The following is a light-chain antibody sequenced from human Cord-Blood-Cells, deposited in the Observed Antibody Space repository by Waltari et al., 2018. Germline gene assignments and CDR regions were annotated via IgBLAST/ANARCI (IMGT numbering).Light chain of an antibody. J-gene: IGKJ2*01. CDR1: QSVSSSY. CDR3: QQYGSSPLGYT. CDR2: GAS. V-gene: IGKV3-20*01. Sequence: EIVLTQSPGTLSLSPGERATLSCRASQSVSSSYLAWYQQKPGQAPRLLIYGASSRATCIPDRFSGSGSGTDFTLTISRLGPEDVAVYYCQQYGSSPLGYTFGQGTKLEIK.